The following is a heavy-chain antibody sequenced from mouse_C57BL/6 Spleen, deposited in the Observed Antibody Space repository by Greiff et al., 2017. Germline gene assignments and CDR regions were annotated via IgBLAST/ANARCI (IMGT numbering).Heavy chain of an antibody. CDR3: TRSLNYYGSSLDY. D-gene: IGHD1-1*01. V-gene: IGHV1-15*01. CDR1: GYTFTDYE. Sequence: LVESGAELVRPGASVTLSCKASGYTFTDYEMHWVKQTPVHGLEWIGAIDPETGGTAYNQKFKGKAILTADKSSSTAYMELRSLTSEDSAVYYCTRSLNYYGSSLDYWGQGTTLTVSS. J-gene: IGHJ2*01. CDR2: IDPETGGT.